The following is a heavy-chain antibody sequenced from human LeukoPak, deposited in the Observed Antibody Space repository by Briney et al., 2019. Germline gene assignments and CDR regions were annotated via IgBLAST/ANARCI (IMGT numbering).Heavy chain of an antibody. J-gene: IGHJ4*02. Sequence: GGSLRLSCAASGFTFSSYWMSWVRQAPGKGLEWVASIKEDGSEKSYVDSVKGRFTISRDNAKNSLYLQMNSLRAEDTAVYDCARRAGAYSHPYDYWGQGTLVTVSS. D-gene: IGHD4/OR15-4a*01. CDR2: IKEDGSEK. V-gene: IGHV3-7*03. CDR3: ARRAGAYSHPYDY. CDR1: GFTFSSYW.